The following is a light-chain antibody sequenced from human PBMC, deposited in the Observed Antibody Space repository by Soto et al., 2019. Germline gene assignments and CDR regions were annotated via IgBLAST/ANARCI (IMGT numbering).Light chain of an antibody. CDR2: GAS. CDR3: QHHNSYPQT. CDR1: QSIRYY. V-gene: IGKV1-5*01. J-gene: IGKJ1*01. Sequence: DIRLTQSPPTLSASVGDRVTITCRASQSIRYYLAWYQQMPGKAPKLLIYGASSLQSGVPSRFSGSGSGTEFTLTISSLQPDDFATYFCQHHNSYPQTFGQGT.